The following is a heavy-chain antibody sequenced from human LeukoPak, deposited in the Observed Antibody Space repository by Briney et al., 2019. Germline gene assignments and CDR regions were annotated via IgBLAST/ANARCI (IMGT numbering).Heavy chain of an antibody. J-gene: IGHJ4*02. Sequence: GASVKVSCKVSGYSLTESPIYWVRQAPGKGLEWMGSFDPEDNERVYAQKFQGRLTTTEDTSTNTAYLEMSSLTSQDTAMYYCATVFPREYWGQGTLVTVPS. V-gene: IGHV1-24*01. CDR1: GYSLTESP. D-gene: IGHD1-26*01. CDR3: ATVFPREY. CDR2: FDPEDNER.